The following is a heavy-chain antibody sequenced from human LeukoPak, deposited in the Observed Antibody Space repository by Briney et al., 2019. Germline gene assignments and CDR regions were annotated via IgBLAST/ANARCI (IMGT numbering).Heavy chain of an antibody. CDR3: AKDSHVWGSYRYRDFDY. V-gene: IGHV3-30*18. J-gene: IGHJ4*02. Sequence: SGGSLRLSCAASGFTFSSYGMHWVRQAPGKGLEWVAVISYDGSNKYYADSVKGRFTISRDNSKNTPYLQMNSLRAEDTAVYYCAKDSHVWGSYRYRDFDYWGQGTLVTVSS. D-gene: IGHD3-16*02. CDR1: GFTFSSYG. CDR2: ISYDGSNK.